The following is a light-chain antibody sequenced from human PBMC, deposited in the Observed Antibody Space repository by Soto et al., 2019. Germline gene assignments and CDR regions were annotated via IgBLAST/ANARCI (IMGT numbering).Light chain of an antibody. V-gene: IGLV1-47*01. CDR2: RND. CDR3: AKWDDSLRAYV. CDR1: NSRSGSNY. J-gene: IGLJ1*01. Sequence: QSVLPQPPSASGTPGQRVTISCSTTNSRSGSNYVYWYQQLPGAAPKLLIYRNDQRPSGVPDRFSASKSGTSASLAISGLRSEDEADYFCAKWDDSLRAYVFGSGTKVTVL.